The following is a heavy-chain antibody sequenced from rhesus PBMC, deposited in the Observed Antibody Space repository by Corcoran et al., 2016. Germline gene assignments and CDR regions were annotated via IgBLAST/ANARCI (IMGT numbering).Heavy chain of an antibody. CDR2: IYGRDVHP. Sequence: QVQLQESGPGLVKPLETLSLTCAVSGGSISSNYWSWIRQPPGKGREGIGNIYGRDVHPTHNPLLKSRVTRSVDTSKNQFSRKLSSVTAADTAVYYCARGSRGGWYFDLWGPGTPITISS. CDR3: ARGSRGGWYFDL. D-gene: IGHD5-42*01. CDR1: GGSISSNY. V-gene: IGHV4S11*01. J-gene: IGHJ2*01.